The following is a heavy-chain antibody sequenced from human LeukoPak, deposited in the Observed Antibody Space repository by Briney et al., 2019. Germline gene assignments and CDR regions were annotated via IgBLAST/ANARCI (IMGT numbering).Heavy chain of an antibody. CDR1: GGSISSGGYY. CDR3: ARAEATSNYYYGSGSYYKRPPYNWFDP. D-gene: IGHD3-10*01. Sequence: SETLSLTCTVSGGSISSGGYYWSWIRQHPGKGLEWIGYIYYSGSTYYNPSLKSRVTISVDTSKNQFSLKLSSVTAADTAVYYCARAEATSNYYYGSGSYYKRPPYNWFDPWGQGTLVTVSS. V-gene: IGHV4-31*03. CDR2: IYYSGST. J-gene: IGHJ5*02.